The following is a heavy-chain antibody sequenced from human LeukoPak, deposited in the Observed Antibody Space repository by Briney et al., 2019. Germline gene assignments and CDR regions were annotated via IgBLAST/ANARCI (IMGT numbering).Heavy chain of an antibody. D-gene: IGHD6-13*01. J-gene: IGHJ5*02. CDR2: ISRSSSHK. V-gene: IGHV3-21*01. CDR1: GGSISSSS. CDR3: ARVEEAAAFNP. Sequence: ETLSLTCTVSGGSISSSSYYWGWIRQAPGKGPEWVSSISRSSSHKYYADSVTGRFTVSRDNAKNSLYLQMNSLRAEDTAVYYCARVEEAAAFNPWGQGTLVTVSS.